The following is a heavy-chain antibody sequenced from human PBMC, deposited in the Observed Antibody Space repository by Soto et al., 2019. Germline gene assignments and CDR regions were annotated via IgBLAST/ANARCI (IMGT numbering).Heavy chain of an antibody. V-gene: IGHV4-59*01. CDR3: ARDTAVADYFDY. J-gene: IGHJ4*02. D-gene: IGHD6-19*01. CDR1: GGSISSYY. Sequence: SETLSLTCTVSGGSISSYYWSWIRQPPGKGLEWIGYIYYSGSTNYNPSLKSRVTISVDTSKNQFSLKLSSVTAADTAVYYCARDTAVADYFDYWGQGTLVTVSS. CDR2: IYYSGST.